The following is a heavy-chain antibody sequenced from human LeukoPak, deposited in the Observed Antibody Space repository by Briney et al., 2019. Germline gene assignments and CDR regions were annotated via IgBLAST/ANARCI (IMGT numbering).Heavy chain of an antibody. Sequence: GGSLRLSCAASGFTVRGSYMSWVRQAPGKGLEWVSLIYSSGNTYYADSVKSRFTISRDNSKDTLYAQMSSLRVDDTAVYYCATGPYSGGYFNSWGQGTLAIVSS. CDR2: IYSSGNT. CDR1: GFTVRGSY. V-gene: IGHV3-66*02. J-gene: IGHJ4*02. D-gene: IGHD1-26*01. CDR3: ATGPYSGGYFNS.